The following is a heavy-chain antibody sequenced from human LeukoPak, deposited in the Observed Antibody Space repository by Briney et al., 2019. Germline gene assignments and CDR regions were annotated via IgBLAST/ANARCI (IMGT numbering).Heavy chain of an antibody. CDR1: GGSISSYY. CDR2: IYYSGST. J-gene: IGHJ4*02. V-gene: IGHV4-59*12. D-gene: IGHD4-17*01. CDR3: ARLSTVTTSFDY. Sequence: SETLSLTCTVSGGSISSYYWSWIRQSPGKGLEWIGYIYYSGSTNYNPSLKSRVTMSVDTSKNQFSLKLSSVTAADTAVYYCARLSTVTTSFDYWGQGTLVTVSS.